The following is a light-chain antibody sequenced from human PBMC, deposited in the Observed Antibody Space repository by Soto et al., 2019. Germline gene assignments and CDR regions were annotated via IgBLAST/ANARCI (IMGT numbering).Light chain of an antibody. V-gene: IGLV1-40*03. CDR2: G. CDR3: QSYDSSLSRRWV. CDR1: SSNIGAGYP. Sequence: QAVVKQTPSVSGAPGQRVTISCTGSSSNIGAGYPVHWYQQLTGTAPKLLVAGNRPSGVPDRFSVSKSGASASLAITGRQAEDEADYYCQSYDSSLSRRWVFGGGTKVTVL. J-gene: IGLJ3*02.